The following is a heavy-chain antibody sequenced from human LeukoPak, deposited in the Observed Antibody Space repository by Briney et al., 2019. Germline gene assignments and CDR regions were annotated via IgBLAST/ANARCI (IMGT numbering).Heavy chain of an antibody. V-gene: IGHV4-39*07. D-gene: IGHD3-10*01. Sequence: SETLSLTCTVSGGSISSYYWGWIRQPPGKGLEWIGSIYYSGSTYYNPSLKSRVTISVDTSKNQFSLKLSSVTAADTAVYYCARGGYYGSGHLDYWGQGTLVTVSS. CDR2: IYYSGST. CDR3: ARGGYYGSGHLDY. J-gene: IGHJ4*02. CDR1: GGSISSYY.